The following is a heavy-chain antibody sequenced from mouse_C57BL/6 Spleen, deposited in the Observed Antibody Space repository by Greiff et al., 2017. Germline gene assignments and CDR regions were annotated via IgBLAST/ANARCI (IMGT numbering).Heavy chain of an antibody. CDR3: ARFGPTGENYFDY. J-gene: IGHJ2*01. V-gene: IGHV1-69*01. CDR1: GYTFTSYW. Sequence: QVQLQQSGAELVMPGASVKLSCKASGYTFTSYWMHWVKQRPGQGLEWIGEIDPSDSYTNYNQKFKGKSTLTVDKSSSTAYMQLSSLTSEDSAVYYGARFGPTGENYFDYWGQGTTLTVSS. D-gene: IGHD1-1*01. CDR2: IDPSDSYT.